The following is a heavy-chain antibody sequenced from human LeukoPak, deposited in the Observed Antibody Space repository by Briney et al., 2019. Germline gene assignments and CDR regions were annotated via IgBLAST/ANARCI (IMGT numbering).Heavy chain of an antibody. J-gene: IGHJ4*02. CDR3: ATYRQVLLPFES. D-gene: IGHD2-8*02. Sequence: GSLRLSCATSGFTLNTFALIWVRQPPGKGLEGVSSIFPSGGEIHYADSVRGRFTISRDNSKSTLSLQMNSLRAEDTAIYYCATYRQVLLPFESWGQGTLVTVSS. V-gene: IGHV3-23*01. CDR2: IFPSGGEI. CDR1: GFTLNTFA.